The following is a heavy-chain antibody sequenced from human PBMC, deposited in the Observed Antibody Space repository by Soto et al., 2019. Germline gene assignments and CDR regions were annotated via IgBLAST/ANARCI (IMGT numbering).Heavy chain of an antibody. Sequence: XESLRLSCAASGFTFSSYAMHWVRQAPGKGLEWVAVISYDGSNKYYADSVKGRFTISRDNSKNTLYLQMNSLRAEDTAVYYCARDTTSLGMDVWGQGTTVTVSS. V-gene: IGHV3-30-3*01. CDR2: ISYDGSNK. D-gene: IGHD1-26*01. CDR1: GFTFSSYA. J-gene: IGHJ6*02. CDR3: ARDTTSLGMDV.